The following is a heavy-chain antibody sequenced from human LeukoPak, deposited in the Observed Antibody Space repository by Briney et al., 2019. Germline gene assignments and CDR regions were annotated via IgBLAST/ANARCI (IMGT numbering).Heavy chain of an antibody. CDR1: GGTFSSYA. CDR3: ATQHIVVVTATHYYYYYMDV. D-gene: IGHD2-21*02. Sequence: GASVKVSCKASGGTFSSYAISWVRQAPGQGLEWMGGNIPIFGTANYAQKFQGRVTITADESTSTAYMELSSLRSEDTAVYYCATQHIVVVTATHYYYYYMDVWGKGTTVTISS. V-gene: IGHV1-69*13. CDR2: NIPIFGTA. J-gene: IGHJ6*03.